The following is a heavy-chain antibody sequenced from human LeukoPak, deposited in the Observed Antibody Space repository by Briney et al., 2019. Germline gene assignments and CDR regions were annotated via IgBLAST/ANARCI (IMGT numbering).Heavy chain of an antibody. CDR1: GGSISSYY. D-gene: IGHD6-19*01. J-gene: IGHJ3*02. CDR3: ARIPTNAVPSAHNGFDI. V-gene: IGHV4-59*04. CDR2: IYYSGST. Sequence: SETLSLTCTVSGGSISSYYWSWIRQPPGKGLEWIANIYYSGSTYYNPSLRGRVTISVDTSKNQFSLRLNSVTAADTSIYYCARIPTNAVPSAHNGFDIWGQGTMLTVSS.